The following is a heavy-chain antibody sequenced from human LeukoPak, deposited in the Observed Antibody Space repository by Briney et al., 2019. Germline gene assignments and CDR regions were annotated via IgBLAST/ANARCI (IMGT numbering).Heavy chain of an antibody. J-gene: IGHJ5*02. CDR1: GYTFTSYD. CDR2: MNPNSGNT. CDR3: ARALTAAAGGTNWFDP. D-gene: IGHD6-13*01. V-gene: IGHV1-8*01. Sequence: GASVKVSCKASGYTFTSYDINWVRQATGQGLEWMGWMNPNSGNTGYAQKFQGRVTMTRNTSISTAYMELSSLRSDDTAVYYCARALTAAAGGTNWFDPWGQGTLVTVSS.